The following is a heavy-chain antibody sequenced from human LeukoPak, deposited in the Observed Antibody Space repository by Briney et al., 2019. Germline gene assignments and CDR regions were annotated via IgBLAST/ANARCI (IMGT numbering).Heavy chain of an antibody. J-gene: IGHJ4*02. D-gene: IGHD3-10*01. CDR3: ARDPRGSGSYSKFDY. V-gene: IGHV3-30-3*01. CDR1: GFIFSNYA. Sequence: GGSLRLSCAASGFIFSNYAMHWVRQAPGKGLEWVAVISYDGSNKYYADSVKGRFTISRDDSKNTLYLQMNSLRAEDTAVYYCARDPRGSGSYSKFDYWGQGTLVTVSS. CDR2: ISYDGSNK.